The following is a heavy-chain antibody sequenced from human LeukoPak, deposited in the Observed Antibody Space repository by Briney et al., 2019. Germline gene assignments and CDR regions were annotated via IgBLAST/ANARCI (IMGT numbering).Heavy chain of an antibody. CDR1: GYTFTSYG. D-gene: IGHD6-13*01. Sequence: ASVKVSFKASGYTFTSYGISWVRQAPGQGLEWMGWISAYNGNTNYAQKLQGRVTMTTDTSTSTAYMELRSLRSDDTAVYYCARDLRQLVRQAWFDPWGQGTLVTVSS. CDR3: ARDLRQLVRQAWFDP. J-gene: IGHJ5*02. V-gene: IGHV1-18*01. CDR2: ISAYNGNT.